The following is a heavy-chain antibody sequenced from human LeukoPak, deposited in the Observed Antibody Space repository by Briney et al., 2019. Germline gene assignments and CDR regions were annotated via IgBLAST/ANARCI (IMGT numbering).Heavy chain of an antibody. D-gene: IGHD6-19*01. CDR3: ARGTEQWLVRGGRGSFDP. CDR1: GYTFTGYY. J-gene: IGHJ5*02. Sequence: GASVKVSCKASGYTFTGYYMHWVRQAPGQGLEWMGWINPNSGGTNYAQKFQGRVTMTRDTSISTAYMELSRLRSDGTAVYYCARGTEQWLVRGGRGSFDPWGQGTLVTVSS. CDR2: INPNSGGT. V-gene: IGHV1-2*02.